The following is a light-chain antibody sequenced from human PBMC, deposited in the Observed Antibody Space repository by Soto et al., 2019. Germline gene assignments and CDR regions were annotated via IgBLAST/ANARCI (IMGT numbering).Light chain of an antibody. J-gene: IGKJ1*01. CDR3: QQYNDWPRT. Sequence: EVVMTQSPGTLSVSSGERASLSCRASQSVSGNLAWYQQTPGQAPRLLIHGASTRATGIPARFSGSGSGTDFTLTISSLQSEDFAFYYCQQYNDWPRTFGQGTKVEIK. CDR2: GAS. V-gene: IGKV3-15*01. CDR1: QSVSGN.